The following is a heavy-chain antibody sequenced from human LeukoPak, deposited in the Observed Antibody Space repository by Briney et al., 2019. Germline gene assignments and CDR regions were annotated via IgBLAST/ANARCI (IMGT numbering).Heavy chain of an antibody. CDR1: GFIFSNYW. Sequence: PGGSLRLSCAASGFIFSNYWMGWVRQAPGKGLERVANIKQDGSEKYYVDSVKGRFTISRDNAKNSLYLQMNSLRAEDTALYYCARDIFGVGAESDAFDIWGQGTMVIVSS. D-gene: IGHD3-3*01. CDR3: ARDIFGVGAESDAFDI. J-gene: IGHJ3*02. CDR2: IKQDGSEK. V-gene: IGHV3-7*05.